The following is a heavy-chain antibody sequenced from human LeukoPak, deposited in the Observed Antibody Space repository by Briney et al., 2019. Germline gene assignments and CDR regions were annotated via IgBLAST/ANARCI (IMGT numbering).Heavy chain of an antibody. CDR2: IWYDGSNK. V-gene: IGHV3-33*06. D-gene: IGHD3-9*01. J-gene: IGHJ3*02. CDR1: GFTFSSYG. Sequence: GGSLRLSCAASGFTFSSYGMHWVRQAPGKGLEWVAVIWYDGSNKYYADSVKGRFTISRDNSKNTLYLQMNSLRAEDTAAYYCAKGRLRYFDWLPPGDAFDIWGQGTMVTVSS. CDR3: AKGRLRYFDWLPPGDAFDI.